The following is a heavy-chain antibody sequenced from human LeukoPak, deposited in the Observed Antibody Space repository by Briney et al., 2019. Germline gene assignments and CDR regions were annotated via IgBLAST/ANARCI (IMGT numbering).Heavy chain of an antibody. CDR3: ARGHSSSDYYYYYMDV. CDR2: ISSSSSYI. Sequence: GGSLRLSCAASGFTFSSYSMNWVRQAPGKGLEWVSSISSSSSYIYYADSVKGRFTISRDNAKNSLYLQMNSLRAEDTAVYYCARGHSSSDYYYYYMDVWGKGTTVTVSS. D-gene: IGHD6-6*01. V-gene: IGHV3-21*01. J-gene: IGHJ6*03. CDR1: GFTFSSYS.